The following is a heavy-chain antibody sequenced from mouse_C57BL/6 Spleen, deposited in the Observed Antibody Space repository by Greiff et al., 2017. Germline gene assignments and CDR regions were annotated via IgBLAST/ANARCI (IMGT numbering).Heavy chain of an antibody. J-gene: IGHJ1*03. V-gene: IGHV1-69*01. CDR3: ARYYYGSSYYWYFDV. D-gene: IGHD1-1*01. CDR1: GYTFTSYW. Sequence: VQLQQPGAELVMPGASVKLSCKASGYTFTSYWMHWVKQRPGQGLEWIGEIDPSDSYTNYNQKFKGKSTLTVDKSSSTAYMQLSSLTSEGSAVYYCARYYYGSSYYWYFDVWGTGTTVTVSS. CDR2: IDPSDSYT.